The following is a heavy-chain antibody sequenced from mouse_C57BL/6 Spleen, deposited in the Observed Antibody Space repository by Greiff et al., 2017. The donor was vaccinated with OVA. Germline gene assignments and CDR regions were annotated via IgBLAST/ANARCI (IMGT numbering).Heavy chain of an antibody. J-gene: IGHJ4*01. V-gene: IGHV5-17*01. CDR3: ARRDYRDYYAMDD. CDR1: GFTFSDYG. CDR2: ISSGSSTI. Sequence: EVMLVESGGGLVKPGGSLKLSCAASGFTFSDYGMHWVRQAPEKGLEWVAYISSGSSTIYYADTVKGRFTISRDNAKNTLFLQMTSLRSEDTAMYYCARRDYRDYYAMDDWGQGTSVTVSS. D-gene: IGHD2-14*01.